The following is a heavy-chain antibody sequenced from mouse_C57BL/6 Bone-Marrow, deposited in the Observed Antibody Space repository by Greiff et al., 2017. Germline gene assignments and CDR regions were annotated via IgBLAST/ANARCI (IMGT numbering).Heavy chain of an antibody. CDR1: GFTFSSSA. D-gene: IGHD1-1*01. CDR3: TRVITTVVPFAY. V-gene: IGHV5-9-1*02. J-gene: IGHJ3*01. Sequence: EVQGVESGEGLVKPGGSLKLSCAASGFTFSSSAMSWVRQTPEKRLEWVAYISSGGDYIYYADTVKGRFTISRDNARNTLYLQMSSLKSEDTAMYYCTRVITTVVPFAYWGQGTLVTVSA. CDR2: ISSGGDYI.